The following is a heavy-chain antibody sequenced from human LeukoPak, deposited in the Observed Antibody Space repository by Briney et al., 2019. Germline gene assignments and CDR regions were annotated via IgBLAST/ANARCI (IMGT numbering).Heavy chain of an antibody. CDR1: GYSFTSYW. V-gene: IGHV5-51*01. CDR2: IYPGDSDT. Sequence: GESLKISFQGSGYSFTSYWIGWVRQMPGKGLEWMGIIYPGDSDTRYSPSFQGQVTISADKSISTAYLQWSSLKASDTAMYYCARNGYSYGYYMDVWGKGTTVTVSS. CDR3: ARNGYSYGYYMDV. J-gene: IGHJ6*03. D-gene: IGHD5-18*01.